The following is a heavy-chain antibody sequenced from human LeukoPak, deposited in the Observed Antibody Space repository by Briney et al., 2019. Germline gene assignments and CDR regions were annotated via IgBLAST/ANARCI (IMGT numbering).Heavy chain of an antibody. J-gene: IGHJ3*02. CDR1: GFTFSSYG. D-gene: IGHD6-19*01. V-gene: IGHV3-30*02. CDR2: IRYDGNNK. Sequence: PGGSLRLSCAASGFTFSSYGMHWVRQAPGKGLEWVAFIRYDGNNKNYADSVKGRFTISRDNSKNTLYLQMNSLRAEDTAVYYCAKSLRYSSGLDAFDIWGQGTMVTVSS. CDR3: AKSLRYSSGLDAFDI.